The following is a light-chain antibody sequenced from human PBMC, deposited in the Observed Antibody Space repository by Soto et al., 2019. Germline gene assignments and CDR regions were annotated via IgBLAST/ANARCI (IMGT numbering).Light chain of an antibody. CDR3: SSYTSSSTLVV. CDR1: SSDVGGYNY. J-gene: IGLJ2*01. Sequence: QSALTQPASVSGSPGQSITISCTGTSSDVGGYNYVSWYQQHPGKAPKLMIYDVSNRPSGVSNRFSGSKSGNTASLTISGLQAEDEAAYYCSSYTSSSTLVVFGGWTKLTVL. CDR2: DVS. V-gene: IGLV2-14*01.